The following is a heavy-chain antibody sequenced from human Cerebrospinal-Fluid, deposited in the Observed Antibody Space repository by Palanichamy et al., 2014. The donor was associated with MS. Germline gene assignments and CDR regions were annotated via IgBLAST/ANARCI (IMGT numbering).Heavy chain of an antibody. Sequence: QVQLVQSGGEMKKPGASVKVSCKTSGYSFSGYGISWVRQAPGQGLEWMGWISTFNGKKNSAQTLRGRLTMTTDTSTSTAYMELRNLRSDDTAVYYCARTYFYGSENRQEYDWFDPWGQGTLVTVSS. CDR2: ISTFNGKK. CDR3: ARTYFYGSENRQEYDWFDP. CDR1: GYSFSGYG. D-gene: IGHD4-17*01. J-gene: IGHJ5*02. V-gene: IGHV1-18*01.